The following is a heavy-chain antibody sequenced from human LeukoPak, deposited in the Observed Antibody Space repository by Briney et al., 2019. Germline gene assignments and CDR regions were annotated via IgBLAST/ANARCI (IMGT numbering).Heavy chain of an antibody. Sequence: GGSLRLSCAASGFTFISYWMHWVRQAPGKGLVWVSRINGYGSSTDFADSVKGRFTISRDNAKNTLYLQMNSLRAEDTAVYYCARDVPGNTALDYWGQGTLVTVSS. CDR1: GFTFISYW. CDR2: INGYGSST. V-gene: IGHV3-74*01. D-gene: IGHD5-18*01. J-gene: IGHJ4*02. CDR3: ARDVPGNTALDY.